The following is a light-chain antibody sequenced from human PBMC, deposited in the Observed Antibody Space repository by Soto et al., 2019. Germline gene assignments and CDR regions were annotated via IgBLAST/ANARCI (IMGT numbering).Light chain of an antibody. V-gene: IGLV2-14*01. CDR1: SSDVGGYNS. J-gene: IGLJ2*01. CDR3: PSYTSSTTVI. CDR2: EVS. Sequence: QSALTQPASVSGSPGQSITISCTGTSSDVGGYNSVSWYQQHPGKAPKLMIYEVSNRPSGVSNRFSGSKSGNTASLTISGLQAEDEADYYCPSYTSSTTVIFGGGTKLTVL.